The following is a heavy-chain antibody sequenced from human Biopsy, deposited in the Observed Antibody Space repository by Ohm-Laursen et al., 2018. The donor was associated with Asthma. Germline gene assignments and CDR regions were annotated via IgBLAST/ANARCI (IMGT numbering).Heavy chain of an antibody. J-gene: IGHJ6*02. CDR2: ISPIFGSI. CDR1: GGTLNNYA. Sequence: SSVKVSCKVSGGTLNNYAINWVRQAPGQGLEWMGGISPIFGSIKYAEKFQGRVTLTADVFTNTVHMELTSLRSDDTAVLYCAKASCYYFSCDLDVWGQGTTVIVSS. V-gene: IGHV1-69*01. CDR3: AKASCYYFSCDLDV.